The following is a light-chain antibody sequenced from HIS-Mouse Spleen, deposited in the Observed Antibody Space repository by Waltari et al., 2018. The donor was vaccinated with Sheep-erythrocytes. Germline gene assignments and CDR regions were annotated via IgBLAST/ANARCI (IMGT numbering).Light chain of an antibody. V-gene: IGLV3-1*01. CDR3: QAWDSSTAWNVV. CDR2: QDS. Sequence: SYELTQPPSVSVSPGQTASITCSGDKLGDKYACWYQQKPGQSPVLVIYQDSKRPSGNPERFSGPNSGNTATLTIGGTQAMDEADYYCQAWDSSTAWNVVFGGGTKLTVL. J-gene: IGLJ2*01. CDR1: KLGDKY.